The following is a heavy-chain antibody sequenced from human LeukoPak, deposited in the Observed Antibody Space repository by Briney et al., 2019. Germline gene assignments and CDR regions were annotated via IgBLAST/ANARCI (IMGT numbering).Heavy chain of an antibody. D-gene: IGHD2-15*01. V-gene: IGHV3-21*01. CDR3: ARGRYCSGGSCYPSAFDI. J-gene: IGHJ3*02. CDR2: ISSSSSYI. Sequence: GGSLRLSCAASGFTFSSYSINWVRQAPGKGLEWVSSISSSSSYIYYADSVKGRFTISRDNAKNSLYLQMNSLRAEDTAVYYCARGRYCSGGSCYPSAFDIWGQGTMVTVSS. CDR1: GFTFSSYS.